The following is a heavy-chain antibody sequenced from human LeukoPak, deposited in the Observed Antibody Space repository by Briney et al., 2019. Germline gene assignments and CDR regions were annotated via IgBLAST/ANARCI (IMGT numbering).Heavy chain of an antibody. CDR1: GCSFTSYW. CDR3: ARGQSSGWYRGAFDI. J-gene: IGHJ3*02. Sequence: GESLKISCKGSGCSFTSYWIGWVRQMPGKGLEWMGIIYPGDSDTRYSPSFQGQVTISADKSISTAYLQWSSLKASDTAMYYCARGQSSGWYRGAFDIWGQGTMVTVSS. V-gene: IGHV5-51*01. CDR2: IYPGDSDT. D-gene: IGHD6-19*01.